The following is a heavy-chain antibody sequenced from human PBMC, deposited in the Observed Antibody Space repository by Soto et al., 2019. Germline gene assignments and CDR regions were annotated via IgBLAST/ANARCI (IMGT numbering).Heavy chain of an antibody. CDR3: ATGVIWIGYFTVDS. V-gene: IGHV1-69*13. CDR2: FIPVYRTL. Sequence: SVKVSCKASGGSFGKSAINWLRQAAGQGLEWLGGFIPVYRTLNYAQKFQGKVTITADESTGTAYMTLSSLASDDTAVYYCATGVIWIGYFTVDSWGQGTRVTVSS. D-gene: IGHD3-3*01. J-gene: IGHJ4*02. CDR1: GGSFGKSA.